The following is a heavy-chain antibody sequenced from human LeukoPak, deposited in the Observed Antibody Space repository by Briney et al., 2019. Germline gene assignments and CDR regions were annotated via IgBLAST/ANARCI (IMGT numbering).Heavy chain of an antibody. CDR2: IYTSGST. D-gene: IGHD3-9*01. CDR1: GGSISSGSYY. J-gene: IGHJ4*02. CDR3: ASGGYDILTGYFDY. V-gene: IGHV4-61*02. Sequence: SETLSLTCTVSGGSISSGSYYWSWIRQPAGKGLEWIGRIYTSGSTNCNPSLKSRVTISVDTSKNQFSLKLSSVTAADTAVYYCASGGYDILTGYFDYWGQGTLVTVSS.